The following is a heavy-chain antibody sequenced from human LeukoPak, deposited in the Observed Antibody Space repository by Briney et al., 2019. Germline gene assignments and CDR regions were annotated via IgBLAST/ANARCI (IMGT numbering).Heavy chain of an antibody. J-gene: IGHJ4*02. CDR3: TRGRWNFDY. CDR2: IDWDDDK. V-gene: IGHV2-70*11. CDR1: GFSLSTSGMC. Sequence: SGPALMKPTQTLTLTCTFSGFSLSTSGMCVSWIRQPPGKALEWLARIDWDDDKYYSTSLKTRLTISKGTSKNQVVLTMTNMDPVDTATYYCTRGRWNFDYWGQGTLVTVSS. D-gene: IGHD1-1*01.